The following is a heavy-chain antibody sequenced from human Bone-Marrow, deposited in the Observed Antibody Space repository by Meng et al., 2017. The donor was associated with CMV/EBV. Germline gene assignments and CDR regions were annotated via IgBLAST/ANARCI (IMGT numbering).Heavy chain of an antibody. Sequence: GGSLRLSCVASGFTFSTYAMHWVRQAPGKGLEWVAVISYDETDKYYADSLKGRFTISRDNSKNTLYLQMNSLRAEDTAVYYCARVLRANAPDYWGQGTLVTVSS. CDR1: GFTFSTYA. J-gene: IGHJ4*02. D-gene: IGHD4/OR15-4a*01. V-gene: IGHV3-30-3*01. CDR2: ISYDETDK. CDR3: ARVLRANAPDY.